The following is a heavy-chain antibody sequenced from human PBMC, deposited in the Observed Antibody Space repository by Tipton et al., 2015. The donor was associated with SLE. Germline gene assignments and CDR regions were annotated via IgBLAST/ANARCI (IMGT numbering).Heavy chain of an antibody. CDR1: GGSISSYY. J-gene: IGHJ6*03. Sequence: GMVKPSETLSLNCTVSGGSISSYYWSWIRQPPGKGLEWIGYIYDSGSTNYNPSLKSRVTISVDTSKNQFSLKLSSVTAADTAVDYCASARQYDFWCGPYMDVWRKGTTVTVSS. CDR3: ASARQYDFWCGPYMDV. V-gene: IGHV4-59*01. CDR2: IYDSGST. D-gene: IGHD3-3*01.